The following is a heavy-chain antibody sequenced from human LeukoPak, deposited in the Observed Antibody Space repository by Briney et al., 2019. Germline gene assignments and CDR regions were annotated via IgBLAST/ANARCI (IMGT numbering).Heavy chain of an antibody. D-gene: IGHD6-19*01. J-gene: IGHJ4*02. CDR1: GGSISSYY. Sequence: SETLSLTCTVSGGSISSYYWSWIRQPPGKGLEWIGYIYYSGSTNFNPSLKSRVTISVDTSKNQFSLKLSSVTAADTAVYYCARDIAVAGGDYFDYWGQGTLVTVSS. CDR3: ARDIAVAGGDYFDY. V-gene: IGHV4-59*01. CDR2: IYYSGST.